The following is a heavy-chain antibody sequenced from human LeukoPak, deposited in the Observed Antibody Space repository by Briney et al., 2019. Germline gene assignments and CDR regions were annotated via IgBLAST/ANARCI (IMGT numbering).Heavy chain of an antibody. J-gene: IGHJ6*02. V-gene: IGHV4-59*12. D-gene: IGHD2-2*01. Sequence: SETLSLTCTVSGGSISSYYWSWIRQPPGKGLEWIGYIYYSGSTNYNPSLKSRVTISVDTSKNQFSLKLSSVTAADTAVYYCARAAEGAPYYYYGMDVWGQGTTVTVSS. CDR2: IYYSGST. CDR3: ARAAEGAPYYYYGMDV. CDR1: GGSISSYY.